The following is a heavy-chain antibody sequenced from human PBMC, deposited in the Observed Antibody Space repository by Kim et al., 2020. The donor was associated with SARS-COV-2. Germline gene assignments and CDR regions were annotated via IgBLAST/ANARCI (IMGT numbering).Heavy chain of an antibody. CDR2: ISSSSSYI. CDR3: ARGLIAARTVGMDV. J-gene: IGHJ6*02. CDR1: GFTFSSYS. Sequence: GGSLRLSCAASGFTFSSYSMNWVRQAPGKGLEWVSSISSSSSYIYYADSVKGRFTISRDNAKNSLYLQMNSLRAEDTAVYYCARGLIAARTVGMDVWGQGTTVTVSS. V-gene: IGHV3-21*01. D-gene: IGHD6-6*01.